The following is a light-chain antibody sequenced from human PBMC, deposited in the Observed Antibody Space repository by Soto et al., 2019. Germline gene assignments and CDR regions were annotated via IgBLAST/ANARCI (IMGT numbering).Light chain of an antibody. J-gene: IGKJ2*01. CDR1: QSISSW. Sequence: DIQMTQSPSTLSASVGDRVTITCRASQSISSWLAWYQQKPGKAPKLLIYDASSLESGVPSRFSVCGSGTEFTLTISSLQPDDFATYYGQHYNSMRYNFGQGTKLEIK. CDR2: DAS. CDR3: QHYNSMRYN. V-gene: IGKV1-5*01.